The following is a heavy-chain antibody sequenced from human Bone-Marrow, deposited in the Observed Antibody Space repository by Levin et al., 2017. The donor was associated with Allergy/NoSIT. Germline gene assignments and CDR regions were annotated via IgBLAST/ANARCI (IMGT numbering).Heavy chain of an antibody. D-gene: IGHD6-13*01. CDR1: GFTFDDYA. CDR3: AKVWHSGYSSSYDAFDI. Sequence: GGSLRLSCAASGFTFDDYAMHWVRQAPGKGLEWVSGISWNSGSIGYADSVKGRFTISRDNAKNSLYLQMNSLRAEDTALYYCAKVWHSGYSSSYDAFDIWGQGTMVTVSS. J-gene: IGHJ3*02. V-gene: IGHV3-9*01. CDR2: ISWNSGSI.